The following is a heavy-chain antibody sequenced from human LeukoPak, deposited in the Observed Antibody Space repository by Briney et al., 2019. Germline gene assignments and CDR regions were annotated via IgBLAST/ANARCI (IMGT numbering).Heavy chain of an antibody. CDR3: AICRSGGTYCTGGFDY. J-gene: IGHJ4*02. D-gene: IGHD2-8*02. V-gene: IGHV3-11*04. Sequence: AGGSLRLSCAASGFTFSDCYMSWIRQAPGKGLEWLSYISSSGSAVSYAGSVKGRFTISRDNAKNLLYLQMNTLRAEDTAVYYCAICRSGGTYCTGGFDYWGQGTLVTVSS. CDR2: ISSSGSAV. CDR1: GFTFSDCY.